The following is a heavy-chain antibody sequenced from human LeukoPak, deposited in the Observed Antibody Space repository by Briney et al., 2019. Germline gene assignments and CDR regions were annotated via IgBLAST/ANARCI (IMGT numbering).Heavy chain of an antibody. V-gene: IGHV4-34*01. J-gene: IGHJ6*03. CDR1: GGSFSGYY. Sequence: PSETLSLTCAVYGGSFSGYYWSWIRQPPGKGLEWIGEINHSGSTNYNPSLKSRVTISVDTSKNQFSLKLSSVTAADTAVYYCAREGYYDSSGYYHVPSYYYYMDVWGKGTTVTVSS. CDR2: INHSGST. D-gene: IGHD3-22*01. CDR3: AREGYYDSSGYYHVPSYYYYMDV.